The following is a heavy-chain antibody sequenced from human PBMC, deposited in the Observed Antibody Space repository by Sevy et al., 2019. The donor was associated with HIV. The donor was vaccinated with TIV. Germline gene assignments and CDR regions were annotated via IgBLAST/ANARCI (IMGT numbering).Heavy chain of an antibody. CDR3: ARDRDKYSGGWYTSRNIFDY. D-gene: IGHD6-19*01. CDR1: GYTFTSYG. J-gene: IGHJ4*02. CDR2: ISAYNGNT. V-gene: IGHV1-18*04. Sequence: ASVKVSCKASGYTFTSYGISWVRQAPGQGLGWMGWISAYNGNTNYAQKPQGRVTMTTDTSMSTAYMELRSLRSDDTAGYYYARDRDKYSGGWYTSRNIFDYWGQGTLVTVSS.